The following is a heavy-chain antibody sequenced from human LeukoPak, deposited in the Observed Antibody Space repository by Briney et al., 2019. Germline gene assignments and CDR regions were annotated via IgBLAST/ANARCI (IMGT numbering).Heavy chain of an antibody. Sequence: GGSLRLSCAASGFTFNTYGMHWVRQAPGKGLEWVAVISYDGSNKYYADSVKGRFTISRDNSKNTLYLQMNSLRAEDTAVYYCAKSPSQATVTTVYRYWGQGTLVTVSS. CDR3: AKSPSQATVTTVYRY. J-gene: IGHJ4*02. CDR2: ISYDGSNK. V-gene: IGHV3-30*18. D-gene: IGHD4-11*01. CDR1: GFTFNTYG.